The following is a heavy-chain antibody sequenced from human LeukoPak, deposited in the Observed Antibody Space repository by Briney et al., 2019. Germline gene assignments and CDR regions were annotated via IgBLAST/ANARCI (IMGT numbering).Heavy chain of an antibody. D-gene: IGHD3-22*01. V-gene: IGHV4-39*01. CDR3: ASEGYDSSGYYFDY. CDR1: GGSISSSSYY. Sequence: PSQTLSLTCAVSGGSISSSSYYWGWIRQPPGKGLEWIGSIYYSGSTYYNPSLKSRVTISVDTSKNQISLKLSSVTAADTAVYYCASEGYDSSGYYFDYWGQGTLVTVSS. J-gene: IGHJ4*02. CDR2: IYYSGST.